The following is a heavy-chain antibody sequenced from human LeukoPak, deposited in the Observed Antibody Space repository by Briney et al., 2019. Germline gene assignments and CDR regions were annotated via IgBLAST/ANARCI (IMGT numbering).Heavy chain of an antibody. CDR2: INPNSGGT. J-gene: IGHJ6*03. Sequence: ASVKVSCKASGYTFTGYYMHWVRQAPGQGLEWMGWINPNSGGTNYAQKFQGRVTMTRDTSISTAYMELSRLRSDDTAVYYCARTYCSGGGCFHYYYYYMDVWGKGTTVTVSS. V-gene: IGHV1-2*02. CDR1: GYTFTGYY. CDR3: ARTYCSGGGCFHYYYYYMDV. D-gene: IGHD2-15*01.